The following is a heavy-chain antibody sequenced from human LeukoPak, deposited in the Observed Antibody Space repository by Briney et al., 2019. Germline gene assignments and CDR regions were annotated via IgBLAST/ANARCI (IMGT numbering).Heavy chain of an antibody. Sequence: PSETLSLTCTVSGGSIRGTDLFWGWLRQLPGKGLEWIGNIHSTGNSFCNPSLKSRVTISVDTSKNQFSLRLSSVTAADTAVYYCEKDSHLDVWGQGTTVTVSS. V-gene: IGHV4-39*01. CDR1: GGSIRGTDLF. J-gene: IGHJ6*02. D-gene: IGHD2-15*01. CDR3: EKDSHLDV. CDR2: IHSTGNS.